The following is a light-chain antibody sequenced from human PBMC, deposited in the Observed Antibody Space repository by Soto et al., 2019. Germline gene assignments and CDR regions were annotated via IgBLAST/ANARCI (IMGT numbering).Light chain of an antibody. CDR2: DVT. CDR3: CSYAGSFTFPYV. Sequence: ALTQPRSVSGSPGQSVTIACTGTSSDVGGYYYVSWYQQHPGKAPKLIIYDVTRRPSGVPDRFSGSKSGNTASLTISGLQGEDEADYYCCSYAGSFTFPYVFGTGTKLTVL. V-gene: IGLV2-11*01. CDR1: SSDVGGYYY. J-gene: IGLJ1*01.